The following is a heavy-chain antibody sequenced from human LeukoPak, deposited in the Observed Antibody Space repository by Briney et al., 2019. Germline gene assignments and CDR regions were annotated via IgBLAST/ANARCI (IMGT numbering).Heavy chain of an antibody. J-gene: IGHJ4*02. D-gene: IGHD1-26*01. V-gene: IGHV3-23*01. CDR2: ISTSGSP. CDR1: GFTFSDFA. CDR3: AKTMGAIDHDY. Sequence: GGSLRLSCAASGFTFSDFAMSWVRQAPGKGLEWVSSISTSGSPYYADSVKGRFTISRDNSKNTVYLQMNSLRAEDTAVYYCAKTMGAIDHDYWGQGTLVTVSS.